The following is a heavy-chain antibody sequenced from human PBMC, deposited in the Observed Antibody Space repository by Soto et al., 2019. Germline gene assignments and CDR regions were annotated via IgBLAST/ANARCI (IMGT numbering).Heavy chain of an antibody. CDR1: GYIFTNYY. CDR3: ARDLAASAY. CDR2: INPLPTSGST. D-gene: IGHD2-15*01. J-gene: IGHJ4*02. Sequence: QVQLVQSGAEVKKPGASVKASCTASGYIFTNYYIHCVRQAPGQGLEWMAIINPLPTSGSTNDAQKFQGRVTVTRDTSTITVDLELSSLRSDDTAVYYCARDLAASAYWGQGTLVTVSS. V-gene: IGHV1-46*01.